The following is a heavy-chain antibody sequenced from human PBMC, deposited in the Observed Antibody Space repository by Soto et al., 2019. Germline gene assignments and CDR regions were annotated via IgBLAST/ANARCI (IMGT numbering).Heavy chain of an antibody. CDR3: VKVVVVAAIYYYGMDV. J-gene: IGHJ6*02. D-gene: IGHD2-15*01. Sequence: PGGSLRLSCSASGFTFSSYAMHWVRQAPGKGLEYVSAISSNGGSTYYADSVKGRFTISRDNSKNTLYLQMSSLRAEDTAVYYCVKVVVVAAIYYYGMDVWGQGTTVTVSS. V-gene: IGHV3-64D*06. CDR2: ISSNGGST. CDR1: GFTFSSYA.